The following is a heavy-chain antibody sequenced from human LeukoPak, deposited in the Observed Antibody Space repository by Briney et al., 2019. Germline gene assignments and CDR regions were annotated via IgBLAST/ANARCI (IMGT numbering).Heavy chain of an antibody. CDR3: ARGEPHDYYYYYYMDV. V-gene: IGHV1-2*02. Sequence: ASVKVSCKASGYTFTGYYMHWVRQAPGQGLEWMGWINPNSGGTNYAQKFQGRVTMTRDTSISTAYMELSRLRSDDTAVYYCARGEPHDYYYYYYMDVWGKGTTVTFSS. CDR1: GYTFTGYY. J-gene: IGHJ6*03. CDR2: INPNSGGT.